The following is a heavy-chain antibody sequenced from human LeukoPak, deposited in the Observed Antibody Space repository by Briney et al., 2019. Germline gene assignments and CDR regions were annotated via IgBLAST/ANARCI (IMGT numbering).Heavy chain of an antibody. CDR3: ARDPSSLRDSFDY. V-gene: IGHV3-7*01. CDR2: IKEDGSEK. Sequence: ETLSLTCAVYGGSFSGYYWSWVRQAPGKGLEWVANIKEDGSEKYYVDSAKGRFTISRDNAKNSLYLQMNSLRAEDTAVYYCARDPSSLRDSFDYWGQGTLVTVSS. CDR1: GGSFSGYY. J-gene: IGHJ4*02.